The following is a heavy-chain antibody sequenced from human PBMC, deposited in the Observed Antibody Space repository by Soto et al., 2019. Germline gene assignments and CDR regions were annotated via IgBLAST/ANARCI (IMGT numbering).Heavy chain of an antibody. CDR3: ARATGTSWFDP. V-gene: IGHV1-2*02. J-gene: IGHJ5*02. CDR1: GYAFTANY. D-gene: IGHD1-7*01. Sequence: GASVKVSFKASGYAFTANYIQWVRQAPGQGLEWMGCINSNSGGTKYAQNFQGRVTLTRDTSISTVYMDLSRLISDDTAVYYCARATGTSWFDPWGQGTLVTVSS. CDR2: INSNSGGT.